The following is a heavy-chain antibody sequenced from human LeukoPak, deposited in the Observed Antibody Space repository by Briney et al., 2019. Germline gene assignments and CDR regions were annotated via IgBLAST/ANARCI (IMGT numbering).Heavy chain of an antibody. CDR2: IYHSGST. Sequence: SETLSLTCAVSGGSISSSNWWSWVRQPPGKGLEWIGEIYHSGSTNYNPSLKSRVTISVDKSKNQFSLKLSSVTAADTAVYYCARTHYYDSSGYYPTIDYWGQGTLVTVSS. CDR3: ARTHYYDSSGYYPTIDY. V-gene: IGHV4-4*02. J-gene: IGHJ4*02. D-gene: IGHD3-22*01. CDR1: GGSISSSNW.